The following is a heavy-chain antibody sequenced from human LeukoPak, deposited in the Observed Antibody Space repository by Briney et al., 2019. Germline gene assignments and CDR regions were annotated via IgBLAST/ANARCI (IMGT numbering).Heavy chain of an antibody. CDR2: ISSSSSNI. Sequence: GGSLRLSCAASGFTFSTYSMNWVRQAPGKGLEWVSYISSSSSNIYYADSVKGRFTISRDNAKNSLCLQMNSLRAEDTAVYYCAKDPTPMIADIDYWGQGTLVTVSS. CDR1: GFTFSTYS. D-gene: IGHD3-22*01. J-gene: IGHJ4*02. CDR3: AKDPTPMIADIDY. V-gene: IGHV3-48*01.